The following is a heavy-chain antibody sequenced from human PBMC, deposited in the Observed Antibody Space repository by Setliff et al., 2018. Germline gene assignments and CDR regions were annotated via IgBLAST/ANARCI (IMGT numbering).Heavy chain of an antibody. CDR3: ARGYCDGIGCPAPLYYFDS. CDR2: MNIDNGKT. CDR1: GYTFSLYA. V-gene: IGHV1-3*03. D-gene: IGHD2-21*01. J-gene: IGHJ4*02. Sequence: SGYTFSLYAMHWLRQAPGQRLEWMGWMNIDNGKTEYSQEFQDRVTFTRDTSANTAYMELSSLRSDDMAIYYCARGYCDGIGCPAPLYYFDSWGQGTLVTVSS.